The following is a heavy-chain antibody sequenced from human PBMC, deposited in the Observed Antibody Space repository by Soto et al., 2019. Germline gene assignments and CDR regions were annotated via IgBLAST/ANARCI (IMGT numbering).Heavy chain of an antibody. V-gene: IGHV3-11*01. CDR1: GFTFCDYY. CDR2: ISSSGSSI. D-gene: IGHD6-13*01. J-gene: IGHJ4*02. Sequence: QVQLVESGGGLVKPGGSLRLSCAASGFTFCDYYMSWIRHAPGKGLELVSYISSSGSSIYNVDSVTGLFTISGDNAINSPYLQMGRLAAEATAVYYCTRAAAARTAASYWGQGTLVTVSS. CDR3: TRAAAARTAASY.